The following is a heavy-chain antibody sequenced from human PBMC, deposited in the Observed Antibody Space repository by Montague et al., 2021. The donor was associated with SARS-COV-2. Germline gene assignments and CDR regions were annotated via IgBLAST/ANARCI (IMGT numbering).Heavy chain of an antibody. CDR1: GGSVSSDNW. CDR2: IYHSGTT. D-gene: IGHD1-26*01. J-gene: IGHJ5*02. Sequence: SETLSLTCTVSGGSVSSDNWWTWVRQPPGKGLGWIGEIYHSGTTNYNPSLQSQVTISVDKSRNHLSLNLRSVTAADTAMYYCALPLGGARFDPWGQGILVTVSS. CDR3: ALPLGGARFDP. V-gene: IGHV4-4*02.